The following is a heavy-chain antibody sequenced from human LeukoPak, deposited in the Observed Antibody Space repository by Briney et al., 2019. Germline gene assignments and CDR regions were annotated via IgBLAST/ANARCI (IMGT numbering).Heavy chain of an antibody. CDR2: IVVGSGNT. J-gene: IGHJ4*02. D-gene: IGHD2-21*02. Sequence: SVKVSCKASGFTFTSSAVQWVRQARGQRLEWVGWIVVGSGNTNYAQKFQERVTITRDMSTSTAYMELSSLRSEDTAVYYCAAQSPGVTASFDYWGQGTLVTVSS. CDR1: GFTFTSSA. V-gene: IGHV1-58*01. CDR3: AAQSPGVTASFDY.